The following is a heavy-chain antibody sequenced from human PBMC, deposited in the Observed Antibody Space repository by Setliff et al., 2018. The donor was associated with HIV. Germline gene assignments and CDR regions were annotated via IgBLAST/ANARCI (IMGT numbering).Heavy chain of an antibody. CDR3: ARPEPYGDYGESRGTYYYDSSGYHSDAFDI. D-gene: IGHD3-22*01. J-gene: IGHJ3*02. Sequence: SVKVSCKASGGSFSSYAISWVRQAPGQGLEWMGRIIPMFGTTNYAQKFQGRVTITADKSTTTAYMELSSLRSEDTAVYYCARPEPYGDYGESRGTYYYDSSGYHSDAFDIWGQGTMVTVSS. CDR2: IIPMFGTT. V-gene: IGHV1-69*06. CDR1: GGSFSSYA.